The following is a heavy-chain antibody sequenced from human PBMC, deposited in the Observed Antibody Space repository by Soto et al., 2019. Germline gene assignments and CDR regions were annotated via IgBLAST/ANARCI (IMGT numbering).Heavy chain of an antibody. J-gene: IGHJ4*02. D-gene: IGHD2-8*02. CDR3: ALWWGTDNSYGLFDY. CDR1: GFTFSNYW. Sequence: EVQLVESGGGLVQPGGSLRLSCAASGFTFSNYWMHWVRQAPGKGPVWVSRINSDGSITHYADSVQGRFTISRDNAKNTLFLQMNSLRAEDTAVYYCALWWGTDNSYGLFDYWGQGTLVTVSS. V-gene: IGHV3-74*01. CDR2: INSDGSIT.